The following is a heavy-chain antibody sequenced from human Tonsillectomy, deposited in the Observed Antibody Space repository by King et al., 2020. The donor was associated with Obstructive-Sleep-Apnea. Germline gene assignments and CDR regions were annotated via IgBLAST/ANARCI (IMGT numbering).Heavy chain of an antibody. Sequence: VQLVESGGTLVQPGRSLRLSCAASGFTFEDYAMHWVRQAPGKGLEWVSGISWNSGSIGYADSVKGRFTISRDNAKNSLYLQMNSLRAEDTALYYCAKASSNYYGMDVWGQGTTVTVSS. V-gene: IGHV3-9*01. CDR3: AKASSNYYGMDV. CDR2: ISWNSGSI. CDR1: GFTFEDYA. D-gene: IGHD6-13*01. J-gene: IGHJ6*02.